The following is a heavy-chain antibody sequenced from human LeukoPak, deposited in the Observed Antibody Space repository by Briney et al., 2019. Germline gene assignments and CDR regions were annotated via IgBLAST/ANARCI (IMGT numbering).Heavy chain of an antibody. CDR3: AKDLYFDILTGYLVI. CDR2: ISGLGGST. CDR1: GFTFSSFA. V-gene: IGHV3-23*01. Sequence: PGGSLRLSCAASGFTFSSFAMSWVRQAPGKGLEWVSAISGLGGSTYYADSVKGRFTISRDNSEKTLYLQMNSLRAEDTAIYYCAKDLYFDILTGYLVIWGQGTMVTVSS. J-gene: IGHJ3*02. D-gene: IGHD3-9*01.